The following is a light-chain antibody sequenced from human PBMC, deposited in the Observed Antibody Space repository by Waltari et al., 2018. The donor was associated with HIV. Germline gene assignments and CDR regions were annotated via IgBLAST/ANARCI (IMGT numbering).Light chain of an antibody. Sequence: QSARTQPRSVSGSPGQSVTISCTGTSSDVGGYNYVPWYQQHPGKAPKLMIYDVSKRPSGVPDRFSGSKSGNTASLTISGLQAEDEADYYCCSYAGSYSWVFGGGTKLTVL. V-gene: IGLV2-11*01. CDR1: SSDVGGYNY. J-gene: IGLJ3*02. CDR2: DVS. CDR3: CSYAGSYSWV.